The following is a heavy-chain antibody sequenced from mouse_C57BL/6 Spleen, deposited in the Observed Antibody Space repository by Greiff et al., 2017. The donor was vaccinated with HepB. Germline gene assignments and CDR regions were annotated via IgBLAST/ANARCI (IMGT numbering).Heavy chain of an antibody. Sequence: VQLQQPGAELVMPGASVKLSCKASGYTFTSYWMHWVKQRPGQGLEWIGEIDPSDSYTNYNQKFKGKSTLTVDKSSSTAYMQLSSLTSEDSAVYYCARRGGTTVPPDVWGTGTTVTVSS. CDR3: ARRGGTTVPPDV. CDR2: IDPSDSYT. V-gene: IGHV1-69*01. J-gene: IGHJ1*03. CDR1: GYTFTSYW. D-gene: IGHD1-1*01.